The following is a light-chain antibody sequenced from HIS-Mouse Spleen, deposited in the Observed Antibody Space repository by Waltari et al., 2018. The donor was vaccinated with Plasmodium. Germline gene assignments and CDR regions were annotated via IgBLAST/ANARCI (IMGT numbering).Light chain of an antibody. V-gene: IGLV2-11*01. CDR2: DVS. Sequence: QSALTQPRSVSGSPGQSVTISCTGPRSDVGGHNYVYWYQQHPVKAPKLMIYDVSKRPSGVPDRVSGSKSGNTASLTISGLQAEDEADYYCCSYAGSYTFKFGGGTKLTVL. J-gene: IGLJ3*02. CDR1: RSDVGGHNY. CDR3: CSYAGSYTFK.